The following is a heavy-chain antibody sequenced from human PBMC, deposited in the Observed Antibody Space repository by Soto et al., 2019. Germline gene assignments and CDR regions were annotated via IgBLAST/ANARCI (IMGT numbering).Heavy chain of an antibody. D-gene: IGHD3-16*01. CDR1: GFTFSSYA. Sequence: PGGSLRLSCAVSGFTFSSYAMSWVRQAPGKGLEWVSGISGSGGSTYSADSVKGRFTISRDNSRNTLFLQMNSLRPEDTAVYYCARDGTLTDYWGYYGMDVWGQGTTVTVSS. CDR3: ARDGTLTDYWGYYGMDV. CDR2: ISGSGGST. V-gene: IGHV3-23*01. J-gene: IGHJ6*02.